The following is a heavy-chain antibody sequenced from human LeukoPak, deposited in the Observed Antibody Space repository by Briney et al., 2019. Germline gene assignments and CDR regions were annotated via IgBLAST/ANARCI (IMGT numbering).Heavy chain of an antibody. CDR1: GGTFSSYA. D-gene: IGHD4-11*01. CDR3: ARLTTSTTDAFDI. J-gene: IGHJ3*02. Sequence: ASVNVSCKASGGTFSSYAISWVRQAPGQGLEWMGRIIPILGIANYAQKFQGRVTITADKSTSTAYMELSSLRSEDTAVYYCARLTTSTTDAFDIWGQGTMVTVSS. V-gene: IGHV1-69*04. CDR2: IIPILGIA.